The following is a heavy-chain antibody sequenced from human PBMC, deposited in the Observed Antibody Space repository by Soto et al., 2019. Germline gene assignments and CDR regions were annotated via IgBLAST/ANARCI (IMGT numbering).Heavy chain of an antibody. V-gene: IGHV3-23*01. CDR3: AKRPLTAAGFDY. J-gene: IGHJ4*02. CDR2: ITGSGGGT. Sequence: GGSLRLSCAASGFTFSNYAMTWVRQAPGKGLEWVSVITGSGGGTYFVDSVKGRFTISRDNSKNTVYLQMNSLRTEDTAVYYCAKRPLTAAGFDYWGQGTLVTVSS. D-gene: IGHD6-13*01. CDR1: GFTFSNYA.